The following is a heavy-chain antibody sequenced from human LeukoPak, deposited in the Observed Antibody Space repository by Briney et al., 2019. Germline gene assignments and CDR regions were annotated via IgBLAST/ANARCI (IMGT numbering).Heavy chain of an antibody. CDR3: ARDCSGGSCYQNWFDP. D-gene: IGHD2-15*01. Sequence: SVKVSCKASGGTFSSYAISWVRQAPGQGLEWMGEIIPIFGTANYAQKFQGRVTITADESTSTAYMELSSLRSEDTAVYYCARDCSGGSCYQNWFDPWGQGTLVTVSS. CDR2: IIPIFGTA. CDR1: GGTFSSYA. V-gene: IGHV1-69*13. J-gene: IGHJ5*02.